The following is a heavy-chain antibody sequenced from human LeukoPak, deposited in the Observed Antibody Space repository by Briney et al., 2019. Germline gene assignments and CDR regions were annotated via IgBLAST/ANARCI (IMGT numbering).Heavy chain of an antibody. V-gene: IGHV3-33*01. CDR2: IWYDGSNK. CDR3: ARDSNELPYYGSGNRPDY. CDR1: GFTFSSYG. D-gene: IGHD3-10*01. J-gene: IGHJ4*02. Sequence: PGRSLRLSCAASGFTFSSYGMHWVRQAPGKGLEWVAVIWYDGSNKYYADSVKGRFTISRDNSKNTLYLQMNSLRAEDTPVYYCARDSNELPYYGSGNRPDYWGQGTLVTVSS.